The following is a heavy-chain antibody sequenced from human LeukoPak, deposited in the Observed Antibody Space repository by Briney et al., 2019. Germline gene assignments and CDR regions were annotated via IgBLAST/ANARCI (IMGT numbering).Heavy chain of an antibody. D-gene: IGHD3-22*01. CDR2: ISYDGSNK. Sequence: GGSLRLSCAASGFTFSSYGMHWVRQAPGKGLERVAVISYDGSNKYYADSVKGRFTISRDNSKNTLYLQMNSLRAEDTAVYYCAKDYYYDSSGYYYVNYFDYWGQGTLVTVSS. J-gene: IGHJ4*02. V-gene: IGHV3-30*18. CDR1: GFTFSSYG. CDR3: AKDYYYDSSGYYYVNYFDY.